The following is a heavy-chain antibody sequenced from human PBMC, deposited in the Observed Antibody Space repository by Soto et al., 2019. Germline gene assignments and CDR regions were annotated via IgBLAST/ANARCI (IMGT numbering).Heavy chain of an antibody. CDR1: GFNFSSYA. Sequence: EVQLLESGGGLVQPGGSLRLSCAASGFNFSSYAMNWVRQAPGKGLERVSAISGSGGSTYYADSGKGRFTISRDNSKNTLYLQMNSLRAEDTAVYYCAKDPNDSSGWYGGWFDPWGQGTLVTVSS. CDR2: ISGSGGST. V-gene: IGHV3-23*01. J-gene: IGHJ5*02. D-gene: IGHD6-19*01. CDR3: AKDPNDSSGWYGGWFDP.